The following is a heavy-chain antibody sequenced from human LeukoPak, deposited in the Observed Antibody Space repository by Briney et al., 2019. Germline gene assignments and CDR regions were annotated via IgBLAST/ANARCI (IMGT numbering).Heavy chain of an antibody. CDR2: ISSSGSTI. V-gene: IGHV3-48*03. Sequence: GGSLRLSCAASGFTFDDYGMSWVRQAPGKGLEWVSSISSSGSTIYYADSVRGRFTISRDNAKNSLYLQMNSLRAEDTAVYYRARATTVTTSLGYYYYYMDVWGKGTTVTISS. CDR1: GFTFDDYG. D-gene: IGHD4-17*01. J-gene: IGHJ6*03. CDR3: ARATTVTTSLGYYYYYMDV.